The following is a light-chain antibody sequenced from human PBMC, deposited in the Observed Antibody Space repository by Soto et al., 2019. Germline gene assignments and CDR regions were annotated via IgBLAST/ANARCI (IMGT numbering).Light chain of an antibody. CDR2: AAS. CDR3: QQLGP. Sequence: DIQLTQSPSFLSASVGARVTITCRASQGISSYLAWYQQKPGKAPKLLIYAASTLPSGVPSRFSGSGSGTEFTLTISSLQAEYFATDNCQQLGPFGHGTKVDIK. V-gene: IGKV1-9*01. J-gene: IGKJ3*01. CDR1: QGISSY.